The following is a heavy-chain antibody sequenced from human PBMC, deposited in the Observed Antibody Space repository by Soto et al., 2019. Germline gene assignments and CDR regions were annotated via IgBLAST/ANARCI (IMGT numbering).Heavy chain of an antibody. CDR3: ARRYAPRYSSGNNHFDL. J-gene: IGHJ4*02. V-gene: IGHV4-39*01. Sequence: PSETLSLTCNVSTGSIFSHSYYWAWIRQPPGKGLEWIGTINHSGSPYHNPSLKSRVTISVDSSKNQFSLTLTSVTVVDTAVYYRARRYAPRYSSGNNHFDLWGQGTLVTVSS. CDR2: INHSGSP. D-gene: IGHD6-19*01. CDR1: TGSIFSHSYY.